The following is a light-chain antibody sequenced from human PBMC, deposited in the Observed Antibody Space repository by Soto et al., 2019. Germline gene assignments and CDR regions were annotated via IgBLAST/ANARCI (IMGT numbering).Light chain of an antibody. J-gene: IGKJ3*01. CDR2: WAS. V-gene: IGKV4-1*01. CDR1: QSVFYSSNNKNY. Sequence: DIVMTQSPDSLTVSLGERAIINCKSSQSVFYSSNNKNYLAWYQQKPGQPPKLLIYWASTRDSGVPDRFSGSGSGTDFTLTISSLPAEDVAVYYCQQYHVTSLTSGPGTKVDIK. CDR3: QQYHVTSLT.